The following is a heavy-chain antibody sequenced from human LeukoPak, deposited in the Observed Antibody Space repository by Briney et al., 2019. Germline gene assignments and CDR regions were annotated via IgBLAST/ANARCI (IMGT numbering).Heavy chain of an antibody. Sequence: SVKVSCKASGGTFSSYAISWVRQAPGQGLEWMGRIIPILGIANYAQKFQGGVTITADKSTSTAYMELSSLRSEDTAVYYCARALAAAGTSCFQHWGQGTLVTVSS. J-gene: IGHJ1*01. D-gene: IGHD6-13*01. CDR2: IIPILGIA. CDR3: ARALAAAGTSCFQH. CDR1: GGTFSSYA. V-gene: IGHV1-69*04.